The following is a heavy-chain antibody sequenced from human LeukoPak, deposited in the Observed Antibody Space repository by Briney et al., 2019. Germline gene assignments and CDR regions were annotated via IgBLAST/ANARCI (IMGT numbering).Heavy chain of an antibody. D-gene: IGHD6-13*01. V-gene: IGHV3-7*01. J-gene: IGHJ4*02. CDR1: GFTFSSYW. CDR2: IKQDGSEK. CDR3: AREGHSSSWSELDY. Sequence: GGSLRLSCAAFGFTFSSYWMSWVRQAPGKGLEWVANIKQDGSEKYYVDSVKGRFTISRDNAKNSLYLQMNSLRAEDTAVYYCAREGHSSSWSELDYWGQGTLVTVSS.